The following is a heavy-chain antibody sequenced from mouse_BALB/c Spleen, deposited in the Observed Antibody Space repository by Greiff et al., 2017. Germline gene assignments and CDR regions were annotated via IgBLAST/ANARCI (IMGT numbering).Heavy chain of an antibody. J-gene: IGHJ3*01. CDR1: GYAFTNYL. D-gene: IGHD2-3*01. Sequence: QVQLQQSGAELVRPGTSVKVSCKASGYAFTNYLIEWVKQRPGQGLEWIGVINPGSGGTNYNEKFKGKATLTADKSSSTAYTQLSSLTSDDSAVYFCARSFYDGYYAWFAYWGQGTLVTVSA. V-gene: IGHV1-54*01. CDR2: INPGSGGT. CDR3: ARSFYDGYYAWFAY.